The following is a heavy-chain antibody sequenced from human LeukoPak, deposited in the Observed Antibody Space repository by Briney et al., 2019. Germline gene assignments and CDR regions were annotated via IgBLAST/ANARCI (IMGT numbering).Heavy chain of an antibody. J-gene: IGHJ4*01. V-gene: IGHV3-23*01. CDR3: ATTRPYGTTWAGAFED. D-gene: IGHD6-19*01. CDR2: VTSRRGT. CDR1: EFTLSTHG. Sequence: GGSLRLSCAASEFTLSTHGLSWVRQAPGRRLEWVSTVTSRRGTHYTDSVQGRFITSRDNSENTFVLEMNSLRAEDTAVYYCATTRPYGTTWAGAFEDWGQGTPVTVSS.